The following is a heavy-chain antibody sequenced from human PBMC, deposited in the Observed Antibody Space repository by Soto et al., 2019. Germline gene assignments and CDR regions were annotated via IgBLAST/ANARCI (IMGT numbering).Heavy chain of an antibody. CDR2: IYYSGST. J-gene: IGHJ4*02. CDR3: ARDEGPYYFDY. V-gene: IGHV4-61*01. Sequence: SETLSLTCTVSGGSVSSGSYYWSWIRQPPGKGPEWIGYIYYSGSTNYNPSLKSRVTISVDTSKNQFSLKLSSVTAADTAVYYCARDEGPYYFDYWGQGTLVTVSS. CDR1: GGSVSSGSYY.